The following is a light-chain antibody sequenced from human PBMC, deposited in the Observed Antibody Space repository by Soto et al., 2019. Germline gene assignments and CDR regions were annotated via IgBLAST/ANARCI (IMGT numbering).Light chain of an antibody. V-gene: IGLV1-51*01. CDR3: GAWDSSLNVYV. J-gene: IGLJ1*01. CDR1: ASNIGNDY. Sequence: QSALTQPPSVSAAPGHKVTISCSGTASNIGNDYVSWYQQLPGEAPQLLIYDNNRRPSGIPDRFSGSRSDTSATLGITGLQTGDEADYYCGAWDSSLNVYVFGTGTKATVL. CDR2: DNN.